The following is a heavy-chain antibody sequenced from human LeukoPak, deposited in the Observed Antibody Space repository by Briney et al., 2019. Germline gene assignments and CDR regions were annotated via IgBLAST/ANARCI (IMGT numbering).Heavy chain of an antibody. CDR1: GFTFSSYS. V-gene: IGHV3-21*01. CDR2: TSSSSSYI. D-gene: IGHD3-10*01. Sequence: PGGSLRLSCAASGFTFSSYSMNWVRQAPGKGLEWVSSTSSSSSYIYYADSVKGRFTISRDNAKNSLYLQMNSLRAEDTAVYYCARTVTMVRGVIPFDYWGQGTLVTVSS. J-gene: IGHJ4*02. CDR3: ARTVTMVRGVIPFDY.